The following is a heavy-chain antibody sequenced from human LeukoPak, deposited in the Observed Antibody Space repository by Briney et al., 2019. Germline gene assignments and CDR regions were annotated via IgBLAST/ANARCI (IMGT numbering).Heavy chain of an antibody. Sequence: SVKVSFKASGGTFSTYAISWVRQAPGQGLEWMGGIVPMFNTTNYAQKFQGRVTITADESTSTAYMELSSLRSNDTAVYYCASPPSGDGGSFEYWGQGTLVTVSS. D-gene: IGHD3-10*01. CDR1: GGTFSTYA. CDR2: IVPMFNTT. J-gene: IGHJ4*02. CDR3: ASPPSGDGGSFEY. V-gene: IGHV1-69*13.